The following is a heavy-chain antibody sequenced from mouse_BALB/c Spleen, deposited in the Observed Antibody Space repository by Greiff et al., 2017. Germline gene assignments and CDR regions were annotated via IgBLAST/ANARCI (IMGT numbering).Heavy chain of an antibody. CDR3: ARKGNLYYGYHYAMDY. J-gene: IGHJ4*01. D-gene: IGHD2-2*01. CDR2: ISSGGGST. CDR1: GFAFSSYD. Sequence: DVMLVESGGGLVKPGGSLKLSCAASGFAFSSYDMSWVRQTPEKRLEWVAYISSGGGSTYYPDTVKGRFTISRDNAKNTLYLQMSSLKSEDTAMYYCARKGNLYYGYHYAMDYWGQGTSVTVSS. V-gene: IGHV5-12-1*01.